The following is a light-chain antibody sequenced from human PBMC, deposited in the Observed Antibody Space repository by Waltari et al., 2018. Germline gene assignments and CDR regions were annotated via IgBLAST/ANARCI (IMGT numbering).Light chain of an antibody. CDR3: QQYDNLYT. CDR2: DAS. Sequence: IQMTPSPSSLSASVGDRVTITCQASQDISNYLNWYQQKPGKAPKLLIYDASNLETGVPSRFSGSGSATDFTFTISSLQPEDVGTYYCQQYDNLYTFGQGTKLEL. CDR1: QDISNY. V-gene: IGKV1-33*01. J-gene: IGKJ2*01.